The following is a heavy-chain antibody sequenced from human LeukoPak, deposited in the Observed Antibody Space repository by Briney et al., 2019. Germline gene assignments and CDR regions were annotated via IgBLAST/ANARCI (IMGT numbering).Heavy chain of an antibody. CDR1: GGSISSGSYY. D-gene: IGHD5-18*01. CDR2: MYSSGST. CDR3: AREVGGYTYGYRPTEVSWYFDL. J-gene: IGHJ2*01. V-gene: IGHV4-61*02. Sequence: SETLSLTCTVSGGSISSGSYYWGWIRQPAGKGLEWIGRMYSSGSTNYNPSLKSRVTISVDTSQNQFSLKLSSVTAADTAVYYCAREVGGYTYGYRPTEVSWYFDLWGRGTLVTVSS.